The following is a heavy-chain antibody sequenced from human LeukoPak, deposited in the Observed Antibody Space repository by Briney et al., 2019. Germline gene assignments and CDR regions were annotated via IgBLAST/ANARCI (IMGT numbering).Heavy chain of an antibody. J-gene: IGHJ6*02. CDR1: GGSISSGGYY. Sequence: SETLSLTCTVSGGSISSGGYYWSWIRQHPGKGLEWIGYIYYSGSTYYNPSLKSRVTISVDTSKNQFSLKLNSVTAADTAVYYCARDLYGDYYGMDVWGQGTTVTVSS. CDR2: IYYSGST. D-gene: IGHD4-17*01. CDR3: ARDLYGDYYGMDV. V-gene: IGHV4-31*03.